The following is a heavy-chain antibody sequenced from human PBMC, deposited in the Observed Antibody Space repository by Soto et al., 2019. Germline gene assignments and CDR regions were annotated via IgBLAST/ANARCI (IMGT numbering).Heavy chain of an antibody. CDR1: GFSLSTSGVG. D-gene: IGHD3-22*01. J-gene: IGHJ4*02. CDR3: PHSDVYDSSGYLDY. Sequence: QITLKESGPTLVKPTQTLTLTCTFSGFSLSTSGVGVGWIRQPPGKALEWLALIYWDDDKRYSPSLKSRLTTTKAPSKNQGVLTMTNMDPVDTAPYYCPHSDVYDSSGYLDYWGQEPLVTVSS. CDR2: IYWDDDK. V-gene: IGHV2-5*02.